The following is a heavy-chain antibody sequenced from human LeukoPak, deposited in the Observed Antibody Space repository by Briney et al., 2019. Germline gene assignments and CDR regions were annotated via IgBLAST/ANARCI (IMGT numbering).Heavy chain of an antibody. CDR1: GFTVSSNY. Sequence: GGSLRLSCAASGFTVSSNYMSWVRQAPGKGLEWVSVIYSGGSTYYADSVKGRFTISRDNSKNTLYLQMNSLRAEDTAVYYCARATRALRYYGMDIWDQGTPVTVSS. CDR2: IYSGGST. CDR3: ARATRALRYYGMDI. J-gene: IGHJ6*02. V-gene: IGHV3-66*01. D-gene: IGHD3-9*01.